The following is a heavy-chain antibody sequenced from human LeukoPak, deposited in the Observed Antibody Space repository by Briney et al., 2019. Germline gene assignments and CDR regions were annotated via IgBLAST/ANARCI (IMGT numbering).Heavy chain of an antibody. J-gene: IGHJ4*02. CDR3: STGGCTHDY. CDR2: IRSRSAGGTT. Sequence: GGSLRLSCAASGFPFSTYAMNWVRQAPGKGLEGVGRIRSRSAGGTTDYGAPVKGRLTIPRDDSKNTLYLQMNSRKTEDTAGYYCSTGGCTHDYWGQGTLVTVSS. V-gene: IGHV3-15*01. D-gene: IGHD2-15*01. CDR1: GFPFSTYA.